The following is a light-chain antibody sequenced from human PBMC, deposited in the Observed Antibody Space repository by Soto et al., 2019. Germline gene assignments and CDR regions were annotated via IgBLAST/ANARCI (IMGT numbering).Light chain of an antibody. CDR3: QQTYSAPPWT. CDR2: TTT. V-gene: IGKV1-39*01. Sequence: DIQMTQSPSSVPASVGDTITITCRASQSVRSYLNWYQQKPGKAPDLLIYTTTSLQSEVPSRFSGSGSETHFTLTITSLQPEDFATYFCQQTYSAPPWTFGPGTKVDIK. J-gene: IGKJ1*01. CDR1: QSVRSY.